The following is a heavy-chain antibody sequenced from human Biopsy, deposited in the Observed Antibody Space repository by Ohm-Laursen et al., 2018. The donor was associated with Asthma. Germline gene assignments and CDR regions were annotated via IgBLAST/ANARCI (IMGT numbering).Heavy chain of an antibody. J-gene: IGHJ4*02. CDR3: AKDKRYSGSYFDY. D-gene: IGHD1-26*01. Sequence: RSLRLSCSASGFTFDDYAMHWVRQAPGKGLEWVSGISWSSGSIGYADSVKGRFTISRDNAKNTLYLQMNSLRAEDTAVYYCAKDKRYSGSYFDYWGQGTLVTVSS. V-gene: IGHV3-9*01. CDR1: GFTFDDYA. CDR2: ISWSSGSI.